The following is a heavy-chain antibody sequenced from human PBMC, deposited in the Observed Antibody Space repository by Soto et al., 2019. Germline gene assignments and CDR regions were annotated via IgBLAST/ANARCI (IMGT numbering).Heavy chain of an antibody. Sequence: PSETLCLTCAVYVGSFSGYYGSWIRQPPGKGLEWIGEINHSGSTNYNPSLKSRVTISVDTSKNQFSLKLSSVTAADTAVYYCARGRNYYDFWSGYRNWFDPWGQGTLVTVSS. CDR2: INHSGST. CDR3: ARGRNYYDFWSGYRNWFDP. J-gene: IGHJ5*02. V-gene: IGHV4-34*01. D-gene: IGHD3-3*01. CDR1: VGSFSGYY.